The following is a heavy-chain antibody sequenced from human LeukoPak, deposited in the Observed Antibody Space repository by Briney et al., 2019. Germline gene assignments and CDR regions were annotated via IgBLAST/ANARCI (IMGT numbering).Heavy chain of an antibody. V-gene: IGHV1-8*01. D-gene: IGHD6-13*01. CDR1: GYTFTSYD. CDR3: ATGYLVTAGLMDV. J-gene: IGHJ6*02. Sequence: ASVKVSCKASGYTFTSYDINWVRQASGQGLEWMGWMNPNSGNTASAQKFQGRVTMTEDTSTDTAYMELSSLRSEDTAVYYCATGYLVTAGLMDVWGQGTTVTVSS. CDR2: MNPNSGNT.